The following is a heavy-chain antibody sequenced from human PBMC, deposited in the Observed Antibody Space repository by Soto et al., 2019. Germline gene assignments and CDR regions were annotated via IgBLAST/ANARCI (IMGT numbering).Heavy chain of an antibody. J-gene: IGHJ2*01. D-gene: IGHD1-20*01. CDR2: ISGNGDTT. CDR1: GLTLRTQA. CDR3: AKVSNWNGEDWYFDL. V-gene: IGHV3-23*01. Sequence: EVQLLESGGGLVQPGGSLRLSCAASGLTLRTQAMTWVRQAPGKGLEWVSGISGNGDTTYYADSVKGRFTISRDNSMHTLYLQMKNLRAEDTAVYYCAKVSNWNGEDWYFDLWGRGTLVTVAS.